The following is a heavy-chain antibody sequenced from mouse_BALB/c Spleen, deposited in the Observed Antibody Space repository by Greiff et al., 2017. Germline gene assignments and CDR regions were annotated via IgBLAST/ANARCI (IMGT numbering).Heavy chain of an antibody. V-gene: IGHV5-15*02. CDR2: ISNLAYSI. CDR1: GFTFSDYG. CDR3: ARDGGLRRGYYFDY. Sequence: EVKLVESGGDLVKPGGSRKLSCAASGFTFSDYGMAWVRQAPGKGPEWVAFISNLAYSIYYADTVTGRFTISRENAKNTLYLEMSSLRSEDTAMYYCARDGGLRRGYYFDYWGQGTTLTVSS. D-gene: IGHD2-4*01. J-gene: IGHJ2*01.